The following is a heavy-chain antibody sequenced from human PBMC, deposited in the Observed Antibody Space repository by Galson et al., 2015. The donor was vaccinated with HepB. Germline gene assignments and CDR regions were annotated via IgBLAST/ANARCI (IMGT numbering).Heavy chain of an antibody. Sequence: SLRLSCAASGFTFSDYYMSWIRQAPGKGLEWVSYISRSSSYTKYADSVKGRFTISRDNTKNSLYLQMNSLRAEDTAVYYCARGDDYGDFYLDYWGQGTLVTVSS. V-gene: IGHV3-11*05. CDR2: ISRSSSYT. CDR1: GFTFSDYY. J-gene: IGHJ4*02. CDR3: ARGDDYGDFYLDY. D-gene: IGHD4-17*01.